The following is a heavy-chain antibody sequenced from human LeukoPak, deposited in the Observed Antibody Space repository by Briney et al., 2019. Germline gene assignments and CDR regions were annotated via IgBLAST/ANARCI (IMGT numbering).Heavy chain of an antibody. J-gene: IGHJ4*02. V-gene: IGHV3-30*18. CDR3: AKDLYYDSSGYLGGGFDY. CDR1: GFTFSSYG. D-gene: IGHD3-22*01. CDR2: ISYDGSNK. Sequence: GGSLRLSCADSGFTFSSYGMHWVRQAPGKGLEWVAVISYDGSNKYYADSVKGRFTISRDNSKNTLYLQMNSLRAEDTAVYYCAKDLYYDSSGYLGGGFDYWGQGTLVTVSS.